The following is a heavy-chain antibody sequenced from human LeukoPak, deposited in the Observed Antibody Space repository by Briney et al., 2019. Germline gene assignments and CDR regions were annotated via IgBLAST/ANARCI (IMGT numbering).Heavy chain of an antibody. D-gene: IGHD2-8*01. J-gene: IGHJ5*02. V-gene: IGHV1-69*05. CDR3: ANTPYCTNGVCYLHWFDP. CDR1: GGTFISYA. Sequence: GASVKVSCKASGGTFISYAISWVRQASGQGLEWMGRIIPIFGTANYAQKFQGRVTITTDESTSTAYMELSSLRSEDTAVYYCANTPYCTNGVCYLHWFDPWGQGTLVTVSS. CDR2: IIPIFGTA.